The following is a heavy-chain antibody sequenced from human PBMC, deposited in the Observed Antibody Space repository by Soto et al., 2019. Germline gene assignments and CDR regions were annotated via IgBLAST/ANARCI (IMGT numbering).Heavy chain of an antibody. CDR3: ARHLSGYCSSTSCSFDY. CDR1: GYSFTSYW. J-gene: IGHJ4*02. D-gene: IGHD2-2*03. Sequence: GESLKISCKGSGYSFTSYWIGWVRQMPGKDLEWMGIIYPGDSDTRYSPSFQGQVTISADKSISTAYLQWSSLKASDTAMYYCARHLSGYCSSTSCSFDYWGQGTLVTVSS. V-gene: IGHV5-51*01. CDR2: IYPGDSDT.